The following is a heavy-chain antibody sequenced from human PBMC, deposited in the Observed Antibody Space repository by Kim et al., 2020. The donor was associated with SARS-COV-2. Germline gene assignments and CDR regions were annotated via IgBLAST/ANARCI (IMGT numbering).Heavy chain of an antibody. CDR3: ARERTYYYFDY. CDR1: GFTFSSYA. D-gene: IGHD3-10*01. Sequence: GGSLRLSCAASGFTFSSYAMHWVRQAPGKGLEWVAVISYDGSNKYYADSVKGRFTISRDNSKNTLYLQMNSLRAEDTAVYYCARERTYYYFDYWGQGTLVTVSS. V-gene: IGHV3-30-3*01. J-gene: IGHJ4*02. CDR2: ISYDGSNK.